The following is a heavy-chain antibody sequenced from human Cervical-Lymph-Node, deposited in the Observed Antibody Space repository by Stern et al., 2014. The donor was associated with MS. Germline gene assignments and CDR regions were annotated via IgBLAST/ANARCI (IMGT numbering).Heavy chain of an antibody. CDR1: GFTFSSYA. CDR2: ISLDGSQE. CDR3: AKEGQPMQDYYYGMDV. J-gene: IGHJ6*02. Sequence: VQLVESGGGVVRPGKSLRLSCAASGFTFSSYAMHWVRQAPGKGLEWLAVISLDGSQEYYADSGKGRFTISRDMSKNTLYLQLSSLKTEDTAVYYCAKEGQPMQDYYYGMDVWGQGTTVTVSS. V-gene: IGHV3-30*18.